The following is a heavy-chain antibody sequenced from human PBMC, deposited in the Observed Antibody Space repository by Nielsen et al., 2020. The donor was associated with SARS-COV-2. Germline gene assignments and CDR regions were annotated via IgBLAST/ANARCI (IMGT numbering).Heavy chain of an antibody. D-gene: IGHD3-10*01. CDR2: IGTAGDT. CDR1: GFTFSSYD. CDR3: ARGAEGPWFGEGLLFDY. Sequence: GESLKISCAASGFTFSSYDMHWVRQATGKGLEWVSAIGTAGDTYYPGSVKGRFTISRENAKNSLYLQMNSLRAGDTAVYYCARGAEGPWFGEGLLFDYWGQGTLVTVSS. J-gene: IGHJ4*02. V-gene: IGHV3-13*04.